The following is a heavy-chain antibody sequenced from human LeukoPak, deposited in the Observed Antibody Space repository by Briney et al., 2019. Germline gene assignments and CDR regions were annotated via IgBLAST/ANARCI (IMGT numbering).Heavy chain of an antibody. CDR1: GFTFSSYG. J-gene: IGHJ4*02. Sequence: GGSLRLSCAASGFTFSSYGMSWVRQAPGKGLEWVSAISGSGGSTYYADSVKGRFTISRDNSKNTLYLQMNSLRAEDTAVYYCAKTVGATGGFDYWGQGTLVTVSS. CDR3: AKTVGATGGFDY. D-gene: IGHD1-26*01. V-gene: IGHV3-23*01. CDR2: ISGSGGST.